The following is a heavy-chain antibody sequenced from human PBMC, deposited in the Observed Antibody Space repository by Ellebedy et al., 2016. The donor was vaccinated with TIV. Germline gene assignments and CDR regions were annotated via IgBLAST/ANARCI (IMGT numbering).Heavy chain of an antibody. CDR1: GFTFSGYR. D-gene: IGHD4-11*01. Sequence: GESLKISCAASGFTFSGYRMHWVCPAPGQGRVWGVILRSDGGGEYADSVKGRFTISRDNSQNTLYLQMNSLRIEDTAVYYCEPSFDYTGDSRDSWGQGTLVTVS. J-gene: IGHJ4*02. CDR2: LRSDGGGE. CDR3: EPSFDYTGDSRDS. V-gene: IGHV3-30*02.